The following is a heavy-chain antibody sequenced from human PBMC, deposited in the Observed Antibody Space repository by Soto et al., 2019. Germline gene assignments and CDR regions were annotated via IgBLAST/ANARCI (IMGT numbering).Heavy chain of an antibody. CDR2: INHSGST. Sequence: SETLSLTCAVYGGSFSGYYWSWIRQPPGKGLEWIGEINHSGSTNYNPSPKSRVTISVDTSKNQFSLKLSSVTAADTAVYYCARGRWLQRYFDYWGQGTLVTVSS. CDR3: ARGRWLQRYFDY. J-gene: IGHJ4*02. CDR1: GGSFSGYY. D-gene: IGHD5-12*01. V-gene: IGHV4-34*01.